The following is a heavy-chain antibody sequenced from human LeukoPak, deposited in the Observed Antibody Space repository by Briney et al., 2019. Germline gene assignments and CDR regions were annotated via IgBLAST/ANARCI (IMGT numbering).Heavy chain of an antibody. CDR3: GRNYYDNRGEAFDL. V-gene: IGHV3-23*01. J-gene: IGHJ3*01. CDR1: GFPFNTFA. CDR2: ISETGTRT. D-gene: IGHD3-22*01. Sequence: GGSLRLSCAASGFPFNTFAMSWVRQAPGKGPEWVSGISETGTRTYYSDSVKGRFATSRDNSKNTLFLQLSSLRAEDTAVYYCGRNYYDNRGEAFDLWGQGTMVTVSS.